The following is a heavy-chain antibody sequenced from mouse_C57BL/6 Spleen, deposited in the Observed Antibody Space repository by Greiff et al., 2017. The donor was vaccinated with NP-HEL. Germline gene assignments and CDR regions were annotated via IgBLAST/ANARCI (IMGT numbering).Heavy chain of an antibody. CDR1: GYTFTSYW. D-gene: IGHD1-1*01. Sequence: QVQLQQSGAELAKPGASVKLSCKASGYTFTSYWMHWVKQRPGQGLVWIGYINPSSGYTKYNQKFKDKATLTADKSSSTAYMQLSSLTYEDSAFYYCARDVTTVVALDCWGQGTTLTVAS. J-gene: IGHJ2*01. V-gene: IGHV1-7*01. CDR3: ARDVTTVVALDC. CDR2: INPSSGYT.